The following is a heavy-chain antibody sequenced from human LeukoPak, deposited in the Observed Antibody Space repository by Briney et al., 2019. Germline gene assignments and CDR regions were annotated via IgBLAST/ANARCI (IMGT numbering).Heavy chain of an antibody. J-gene: IGHJ3*01. V-gene: IGHV3-21*01. CDR1: GFTFSSYS. CDR2: MSSSSAYI. Sequence: GGSLRLSCAAYGFTFSSYSMTWVRQAPGKGLEWVSSMSSSSAYIYYADSLKGRFTISRDNAENSLYLEMNSLRAEDTAVYYCAKGWWNTGFDLWGQGTMVTVSP. CDR3: AKGWWNTGFDL. D-gene: IGHD2-15*01.